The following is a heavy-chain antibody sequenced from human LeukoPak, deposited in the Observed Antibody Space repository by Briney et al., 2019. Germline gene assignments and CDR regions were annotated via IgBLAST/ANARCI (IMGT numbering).Heavy chain of an antibody. V-gene: IGHV4-31*03. CDR2: IYYSGST. Sequence: SETLSLTCTVSGGSISSGGYYWSWIRQHPGKGLEWIGYIYYSGSTYYNPSLKSRVTISVDTSKNQFSLKLSSVTAADTAVYYCARLTPDSSGWYPIDYWGQGTLVTVSS. D-gene: IGHD3-22*01. CDR3: ARLTPDSSGWYPIDY. CDR1: GGSISSGGYY. J-gene: IGHJ4*02.